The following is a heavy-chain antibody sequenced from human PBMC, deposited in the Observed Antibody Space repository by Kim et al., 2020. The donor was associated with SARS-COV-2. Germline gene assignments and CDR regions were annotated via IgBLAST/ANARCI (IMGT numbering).Heavy chain of an antibody. J-gene: IGHJ4*02. D-gene: IGHD3-3*01. CDR2: INHSGST. Sequence: SETLSLTCAVYGGSFSGYYWSWIRQPPGKGLEWIGEINHSGSTNYNPSLKSRVTISVDTSKNQFSLKLSSVTAADTAVYYCARGRDPLLRFLEWLFFGEFDYWGQGTLVTVSS. CDR1: GGSFSGYY. V-gene: IGHV4-34*01. CDR3: ARGRDPLLRFLEWLFFGEFDY.